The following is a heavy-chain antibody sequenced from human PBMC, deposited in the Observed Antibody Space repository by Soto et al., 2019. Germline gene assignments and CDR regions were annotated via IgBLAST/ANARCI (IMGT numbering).Heavy chain of an antibody. CDR3: ARGLQLIYGDPDAFDI. V-gene: IGHV1-3*01. Sequence: ASVKVSCKASGYTFTSYAMHWVRQAPGQRLEWMGWINAGNGNTKYSQKFQGRVTITRDTSASTAYMELSSLRSEDTAVYYCARGLQLIYGDPDAFDIWGQGTMVTVSS. J-gene: IGHJ3*02. D-gene: IGHD4-17*01. CDR2: INAGNGNT. CDR1: GYTFTSYA.